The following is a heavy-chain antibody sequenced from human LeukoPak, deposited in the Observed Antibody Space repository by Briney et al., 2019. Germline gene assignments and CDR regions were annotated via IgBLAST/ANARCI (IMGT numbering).Heavy chain of an antibody. J-gene: IGHJ6*04. Sequence: PGGSLRLSCAASGFTFSTYAMSWVRQAPGKGLEWVSTISTTTYYADSVKGRFTISRDNSKNTLYLQMNSLRAEDTAVYYCAELGITMIGGVWGKGTTVTISS. CDR3: AELGITMIGGV. V-gene: IGHV3-23*01. CDR1: GFTFSTYA. CDR2: ISTTT. D-gene: IGHD3-10*02.